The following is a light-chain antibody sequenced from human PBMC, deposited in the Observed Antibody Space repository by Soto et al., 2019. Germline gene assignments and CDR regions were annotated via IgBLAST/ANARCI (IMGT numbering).Light chain of an antibody. CDR3: QQYGNSPRT. CDR1: QSVSSSY. V-gene: IGKV3-20*01. Sequence: ETVLTQSPGTLSLSPGERATLSCRASQSVSSSYLAWYQQKPGQAPRLLIYGAFSRATVIPDRFSGSGSGTDFTLTISRLEPEDFAVYYYQQYGNSPRTFGQGTKVEIK. J-gene: IGKJ1*01. CDR2: GAF.